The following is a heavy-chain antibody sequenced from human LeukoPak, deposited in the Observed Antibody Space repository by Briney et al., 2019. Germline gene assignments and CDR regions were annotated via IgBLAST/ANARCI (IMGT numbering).Heavy chain of an antibody. Sequence: GGSLRLSCAASGFTFSSYSMNWVRQAPGKGLEWVSSISSSSSYIYYADSVKGRFTISRDNAKNSLYLQMNSLRAKDTAVYYCAREVPPPSIAALDYWGQGTLVTVSS. J-gene: IGHJ4*02. V-gene: IGHV3-21*01. CDR3: AREVPPPSIAALDY. CDR2: ISSSSSYI. CDR1: GFTFSSYS. D-gene: IGHD6-6*01.